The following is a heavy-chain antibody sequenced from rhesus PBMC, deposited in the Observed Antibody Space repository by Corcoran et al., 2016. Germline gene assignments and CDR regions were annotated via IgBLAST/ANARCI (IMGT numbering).Heavy chain of an antibody. Sequence: QVQLQESGPGLVKPSETLSLTCAVSGYSISSGYGWSWIRQPPGKGLGWIGYIGGCRCSTNYSPSLKRRVTISKDTSKNQFSLKLSSVTAADTAVYYCASLELGDYYFDYWGQGVLVTVSS. V-gene: IGHV4-127*01. J-gene: IGHJ4*01. CDR3: ASLELGDYYFDY. CDR2: IGGCRCST. D-gene: IGHD3-22*01. CDR1: GYSISSGYG.